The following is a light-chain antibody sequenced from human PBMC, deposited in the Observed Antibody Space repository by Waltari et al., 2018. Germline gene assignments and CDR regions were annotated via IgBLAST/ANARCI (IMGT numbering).Light chain of an antibody. CDR3: QTWDTNTAV. CDR1: ELGHKY. V-gene: IGLV3-1*01. J-gene: IGLJ1*01. Sequence: SYELTQPASVSVSPGQTATIPCSGHELGHKYTSWYQQKPGQSPVFVMYQDDKRPSGIPARFSGSSSENTATLTISGPQPVDEADYYCQTWDTNTAVFGTGTTVNVL. CDR2: QDD.